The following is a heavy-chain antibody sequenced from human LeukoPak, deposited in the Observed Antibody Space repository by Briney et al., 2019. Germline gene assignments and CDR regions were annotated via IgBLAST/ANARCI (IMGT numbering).Heavy chain of an antibody. CDR1: GGSFSGYY. Sequence: KSSETLSLTCAVYGGSFSGYYWSWIRQPPGKGLEWIGEINHSGSTNYNPSLKSRVTISVDTSKNQFSLKLSSVTAADTAVYYCARGRFDYGGYFDYWGQGTLVTVSS. V-gene: IGHV4-34*01. D-gene: IGHD4-23*01. CDR3: ARGRFDYGGYFDY. CDR2: INHSGST. J-gene: IGHJ4*02.